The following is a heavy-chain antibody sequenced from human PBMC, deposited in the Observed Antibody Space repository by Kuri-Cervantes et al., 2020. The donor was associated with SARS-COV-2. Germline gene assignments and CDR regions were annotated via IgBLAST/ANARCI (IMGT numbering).Heavy chain of an antibody. V-gene: IGHV4-39*01. CDR2: IYYSGST. D-gene: IGHD5-24*01. CDR1: GGSISSSSYY. J-gene: IGHJ3*02. Sequence: GSLRLSCTVSGGSISSSSYYWGWIRQPPGKGLEWIGSIYYSGSTYYNPSLKSRVTISVDTSKNQFSLKLSSVTAADTAVYYCARQRVMATIPDAFDIWGQGTMVTVSS. CDR3: ARQRVMATIPDAFDI.